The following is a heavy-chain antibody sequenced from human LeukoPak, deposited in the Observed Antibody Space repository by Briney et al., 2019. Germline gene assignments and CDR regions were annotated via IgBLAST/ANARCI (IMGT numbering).Heavy chain of an antibody. CDR3: AREGGSGSYVDY. CDR2: IYYSGST. CDR1: GGSFSSGSCY. V-gene: IGHV4-61*01. Sequence: SETLSLTCTVSGGSFSSGSCYWSWIRQPPGKGLEWIGYIYYSGSTNYNPSLKSRVTISVDTSKNQFSLKLSSVTAADTAVYYCAREGGSGSYVDYWGQGTLVTVSS. J-gene: IGHJ4*02. D-gene: IGHD1-26*01.